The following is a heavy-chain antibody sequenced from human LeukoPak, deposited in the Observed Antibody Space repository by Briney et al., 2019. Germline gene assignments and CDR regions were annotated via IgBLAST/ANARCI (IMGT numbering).Heavy chain of an antibody. V-gene: IGHV3-30*02. D-gene: IGHD6-13*01. CDR1: GFTFSSYG. J-gene: IGHJ3*01. CDR3: AKDLMQLVSDAFDV. CDR2: IRYDGSNK. Sequence: GGSLRLSCAASGFTFSSYGMHWVRQAPGKGLEWVAFIRYDGSNKYYADSVKGRFTISRDNSKNTLYLQMNSLRAEDTAVYYCAKDLMQLVSDAFDVWGQGTMVTVSS.